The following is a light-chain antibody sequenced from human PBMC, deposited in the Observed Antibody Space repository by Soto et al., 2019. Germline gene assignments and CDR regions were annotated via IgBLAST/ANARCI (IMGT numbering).Light chain of an antibody. CDR1: QGIGTY. J-gene: IGKJ3*01. CDR2: ASS. Sequence: IQLTQSPSSLSASVGDRVTVTCRASQGIGTYLVWYQQKSGKAPTVLIYASSTLQTGVPSRFSGSGSGTDFSLTISSLHPEDVVTSYCQQVDSYPLTFGQGANVDIK. CDR3: QQVDSYPLT. V-gene: IGKV1-9*01.